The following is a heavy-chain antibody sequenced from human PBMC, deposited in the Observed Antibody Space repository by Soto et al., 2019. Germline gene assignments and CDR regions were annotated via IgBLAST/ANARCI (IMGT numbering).Heavy chain of an antibody. CDR2: IIPIFGTA. CDR3: ARDLFRGGGRPSLGYYGMDV. CDR1: GGTFSSYA. D-gene: IGHD3-10*01. V-gene: IGHV1-69*13. Sequence: SVKVSCKASGGTFSSYAISWVRQAPGQGLEWMGGIIPIFGTANYAQKFQGRVTITADESTSTAYMELSSLRSEDTAVYYCARDLFRGGGRPSLGYYGMDVWGQGTTVTVSS. J-gene: IGHJ6*02.